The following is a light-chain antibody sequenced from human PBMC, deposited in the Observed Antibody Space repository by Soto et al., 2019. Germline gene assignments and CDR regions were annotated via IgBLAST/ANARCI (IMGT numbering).Light chain of an antibody. CDR2: DAS. V-gene: IGKV3-11*01. Sequence: EIVLTQSPATLSLSPGERATLSCRASQSVSSYLAWYQQKPGQAPRLLIYDASNRATGIPARFSGSGSGTDFTLALSSLEPEDVAVYSWQQRSNWPLTFGGGTKVEIK. CDR3: QQRSNWPLT. CDR1: QSVSSY. J-gene: IGKJ4*01.